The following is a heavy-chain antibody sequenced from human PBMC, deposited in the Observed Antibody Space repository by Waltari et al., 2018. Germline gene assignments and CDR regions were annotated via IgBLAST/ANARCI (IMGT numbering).Heavy chain of an antibody. CDR3: AAYTGSPSRPGSPSL. V-gene: IGHV3-30*02. J-gene: IGHJ4*02. CDR1: GFTFSSYG. Sequence: VQLLESGGGVVQPGGSLRLSCAASGFTFSSYGMHWARQAPGKGLEWVAFIGYDKNEKYYADSGKGRFTISRDNSRNNLYLQMDSLTPEDTAVYYCAAYTGSPSRPGSPSLWGRGTLVTVSS. D-gene: IGHD1-26*01. CDR2: IGYDKNEK.